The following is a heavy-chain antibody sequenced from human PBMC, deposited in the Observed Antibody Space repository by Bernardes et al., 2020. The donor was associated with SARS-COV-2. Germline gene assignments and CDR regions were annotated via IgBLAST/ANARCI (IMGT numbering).Heavy chain of an antibody. CDR2: IYYSGST. D-gene: IGHD2-15*01. Sequence: SETLSLTCTVSGGSISTFYWSWIRQPPGKGLEWIGYIYYSGSTNYNPSLKSRVTISLDTSENQFSLKLTSVTAADTAVYYCARRGYGHGGYFVPWGQGTLVTVSS. CDR3: ARRGYGHGGYFVP. V-gene: IGHV4-59*01. J-gene: IGHJ4*02. CDR1: GGSISTFY.